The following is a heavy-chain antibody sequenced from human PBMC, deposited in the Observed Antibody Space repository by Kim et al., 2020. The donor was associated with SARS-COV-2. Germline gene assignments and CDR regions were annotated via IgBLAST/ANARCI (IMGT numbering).Heavy chain of an antibody. CDR3: AKKEPGYSSSWTYFDY. CDR1: GFTFSSYA. D-gene: IGHD6-13*01. Sequence: GGSLRHSCAASGFTFSSYAMSWVRQAPGKGLEWVSVISGSGGSTYYADSVKGRFTISRDNSKNTLYLQMNSLRAEDTAVYYCAKKEPGYSSSWTYFDYWGQGTLVTVSS. CDR2: ISGSGGST. V-gene: IGHV3-23*01. J-gene: IGHJ4*02.